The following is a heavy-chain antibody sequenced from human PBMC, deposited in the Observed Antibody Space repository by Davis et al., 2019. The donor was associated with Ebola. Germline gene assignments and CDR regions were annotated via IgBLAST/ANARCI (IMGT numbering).Heavy chain of an antibody. J-gene: IGHJ3*02. V-gene: IGHV3-11*06. CDR2: ISSKSTRT. Sequence: GESLKISCAASGFTFSDHYMSWIRQAPGKGLEWVSKISSKSTRTEYADSVRGRFTISRDNSKNLLLLEMSSLRAEDTAVYYCARGRRLLADAFHIWGQGTMVTASS. D-gene: IGHD2-8*02. CDR3: ARGRRLLADAFHI. CDR1: GFTFSDHY.